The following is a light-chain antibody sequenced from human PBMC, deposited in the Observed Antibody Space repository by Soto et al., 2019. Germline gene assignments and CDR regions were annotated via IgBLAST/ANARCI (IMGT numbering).Light chain of an antibody. J-gene: IGKJ5*01. CDR1: QSISSY. CDR2: AAS. Sequence: DIQMTQSPSSLSASVGDRVTITCRASQSISSYLNWYQQKPGKAPKLLIYAASSLQSGVPSRFSGSGSGTDFTLTISSLHPEDFATYYCQQSYNTSPITFGQGTRLEIK. CDR3: QQSYNTSPIT. V-gene: IGKV1-39*01.